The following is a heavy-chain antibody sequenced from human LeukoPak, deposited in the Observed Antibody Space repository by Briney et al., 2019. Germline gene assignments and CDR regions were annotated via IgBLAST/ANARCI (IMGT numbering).Heavy chain of an antibody. J-gene: IGHJ4*02. CDR3: ARGPSCSSVSCYTTGLFDY. V-gene: IGHV3-21*01. CDR2: ISSSSSSI. D-gene: IGHD2-15*01. Sequence: GGSLRLSCTASGFTSSIYSMNWVRQAPGKGLEWVSSISSSSSSIYYADSVKGQFTISRDNAKNSLYLQMNNLRVEDTAVYYCARGPSCSSVSCYTTGLFDYWGRGTLVTVSS. CDR1: GFTSSIYS.